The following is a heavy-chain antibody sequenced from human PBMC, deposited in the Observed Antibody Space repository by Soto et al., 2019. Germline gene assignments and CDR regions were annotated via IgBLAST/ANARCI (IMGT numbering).Heavy chain of an antibody. V-gene: IGHV3-74*01. Sequence: PGGSLRLSCAASGXTFSSYWMHWVRQAPGKGLVWVSRIKSDGSGTSYADSVKGRLTISRDTAKNTLYLQMNSLRAEDTAVYYCARGDGDYYDGNGYLGRHWGQGTLVTVSS. D-gene: IGHD3-22*01. CDR1: GXTFSSYW. J-gene: IGHJ4*02. CDR2: IKSDGSGT. CDR3: ARGDGDYYDGNGYLGRH.